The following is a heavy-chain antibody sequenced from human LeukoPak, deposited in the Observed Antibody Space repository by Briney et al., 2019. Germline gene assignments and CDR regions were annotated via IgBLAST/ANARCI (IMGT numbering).Heavy chain of an antibody. CDR1: GGSISSSSYY. CDR2: IYYSGST. V-gene: IGHV4-39*01. Sequence: PSETLSLTCTVSGGSISSSSYYWGWIRQPPGKGLEWIGSIYYSGSTYYNPSLKSRVTISVDTSKNQFSLKLSSVTAADTAVYYCARLHSSGYYYIYYFDYWGQGTLVTVSS. CDR3: ARLHSSGYYYIYYFDY. J-gene: IGHJ4*02. D-gene: IGHD3-22*01.